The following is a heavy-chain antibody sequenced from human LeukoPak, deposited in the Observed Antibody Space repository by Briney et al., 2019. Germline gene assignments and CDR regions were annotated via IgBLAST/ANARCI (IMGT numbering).Heavy chain of an antibody. CDR1: GFTFSDYY. D-gene: IGHD3-22*01. J-gene: IGHJ3*02. CDR3: ARDPRRYYYDSSGALDAFDI. V-gene: IGHV3-11*04. CDR2: ISSSGSTI. Sequence: GGSLRLSCAASGFTFSDYYMSWLRQAPGKGLEWVSYISSSGSTIYYADSVKGRFTISRDNAKNSLYLQMNSLRAEDTAVYYCARDPRRYYYDSSGALDAFDIWGQGTMVTVSS.